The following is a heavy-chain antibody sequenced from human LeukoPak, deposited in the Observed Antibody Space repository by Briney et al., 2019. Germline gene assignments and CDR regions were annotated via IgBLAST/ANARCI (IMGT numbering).Heavy chain of an antibody. V-gene: IGHV3-11*01. D-gene: IGHD2-21*02. CDR3: ARGEGHIVVVTAITSDAFDI. Sequence: TGGSLRLSCAASGFSFSDYYMSWIRQAPGKGLEWVSYISNSGSTIYYADSVKGRFTVSRDNAKNSLYLQMNSLRVEDTAVYYCARGEGHIVVVTAITSDAFDIWGQGTMVTVSS. CDR1: GFSFSDYY. CDR2: ISNSGSTI. J-gene: IGHJ3*02.